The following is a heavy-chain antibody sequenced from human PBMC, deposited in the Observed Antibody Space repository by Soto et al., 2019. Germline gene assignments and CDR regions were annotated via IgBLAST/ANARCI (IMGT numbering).Heavy chain of an antibody. Sequence: SVKVSCKAPGGTFSNHAINWVRQAPGQGLEWMGGIIPIFGTAKYAQKFQGRVTITADESTSTAYMELSSLRSEDTAVYYCARPMRYYYDSSGQSAWFDPWGQGTLVTVSS. CDR2: IIPIFGTA. V-gene: IGHV1-69*13. CDR3: ARPMRYYYDSSGQSAWFDP. J-gene: IGHJ5*02. D-gene: IGHD3-22*01. CDR1: GGTFSNHA.